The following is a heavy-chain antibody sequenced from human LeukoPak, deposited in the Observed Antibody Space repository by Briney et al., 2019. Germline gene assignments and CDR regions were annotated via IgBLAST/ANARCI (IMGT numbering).Heavy chain of an antibody. CDR3: AREYSAFEI. V-gene: IGHV4-61*09. CDR2: VYTSGST. CDR1: GGSINSGNYY. J-gene: IGHJ3*02. D-gene: IGHD1-1*01. Sequence: SETLSLTCTVSGGSINSGNYYWSWIRQPAGKGLEYIGHVYTSGSTLYNPSLKSRVTVSVDTSKNQLSLKLNSVTAADTAVYYCAREYSAFEIWGPGTMVTVSS.